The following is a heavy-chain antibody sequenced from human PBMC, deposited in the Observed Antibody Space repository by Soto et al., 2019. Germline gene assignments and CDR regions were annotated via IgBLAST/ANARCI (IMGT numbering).Heavy chain of an antibody. Sequence: EVQLLESGGGLVQPGGSLRLSCAASGFTFSSYAMSWVRQAPGKGLEWVSAISGSGAGTYYADSVKGRFTISRDNSKNTLYLQMNSLRAEDTAVYYCAKIVTEEYSGYVLDYWGQGTLVTVSS. V-gene: IGHV3-23*01. CDR1: GFTFSSYA. CDR3: AKIVTEEYSGYVLDY. J-gene: IGHJ4*02. D-gene: IGHD5-12*01. CDR2: ISGSGAGT.